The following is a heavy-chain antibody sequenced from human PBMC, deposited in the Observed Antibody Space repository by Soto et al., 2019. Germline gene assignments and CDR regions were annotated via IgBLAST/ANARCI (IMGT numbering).Heavy chain of an antibody. Sequence: QVQLQQSGPGLVKPSQTLSLTCAISGDSVSSNSAAWNWIRQSPSRGLEWLGRTYYRSKWYNDYAVSVKSRITIHPDTSKNQFSLQLNSVTPEDTAVYYCARTYYYDSSGYLGSGDWFDPWGQGTLVTVSS. J-gene: IGHJ5*02. CDR3: ARTYYYDSSGYLGSGDWFDP. D-gene: IGHD3-22*01. CDR2: TYYRSKWYN. CDR1: GDSVSSNSAA. V-gene: IGHV6-1*01.